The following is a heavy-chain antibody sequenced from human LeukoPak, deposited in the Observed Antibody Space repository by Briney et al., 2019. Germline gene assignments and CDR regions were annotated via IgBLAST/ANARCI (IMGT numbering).Heavy chain of an antibody. D-gene: IGHD3-10*01. J-gene: IGHJ4*02. V-gene: IGHV3-23*01. CDR3: AKDKELLWFGESNYFDY. Sequence: PWGSLRLSCAASGFTFSSYAMSWVRQAPGKGLEWVSALSGSGGSTYYADSVKGRFTISRDNSKNTLYLQMNSLRAEDTAVYYCAKDKELLWFGESNYFDYWGQGTLVTVSS. CDR1: GFTFSSYA. CDR2: LSGSGGST.